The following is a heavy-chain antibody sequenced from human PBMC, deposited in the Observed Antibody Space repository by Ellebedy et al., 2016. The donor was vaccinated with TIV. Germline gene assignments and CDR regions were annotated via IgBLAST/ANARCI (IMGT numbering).Heavy chain of an antibody. J-gene: IGHJ4*02. CDR2: IYADGAT. CDR3: ARAGGAGVVLVRGGLDY. V-gene: IGHV3-53*01. CDR1: GLTVRDNY. D-gene: IGHD3-10*01. Sequence: PGGSLRLSCAASGLTVRDNYIHWVRQAPGKGLEWVSSIYADGATYYADSVKGRFAISRDNSKNTLYLQMDSLRVEDTAVYYCARAGGAGVVLVRGGLDYWGQGTLVIVSS.